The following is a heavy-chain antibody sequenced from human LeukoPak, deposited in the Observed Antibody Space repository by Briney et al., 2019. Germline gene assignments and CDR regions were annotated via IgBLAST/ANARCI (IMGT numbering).Heavy chain of an antibody. D-gene: IGHD2-2*01. CDR3: ARRLTQYDCFDP. Sequence: SQTLSLTCAISEDSVSSNSVTWNWIRQSPSRGLEWLGRTYYRSTWYNDYAVSVRGRITVNPDTSKNQFSLHLNSVTPEDTAVYYCARRLTQYDCFDPWGQGILVTVSS. CDR1: EDSVSSNSVT. V-gene: IGHV6-1*01. CDR2: TYYRSTWYN. J-gene: IGHJ5*02.